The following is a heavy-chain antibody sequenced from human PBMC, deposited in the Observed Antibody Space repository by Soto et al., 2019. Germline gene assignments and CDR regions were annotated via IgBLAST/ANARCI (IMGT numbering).Heavy chain of an antibody. CDR3: AKDWAPYGYSLWGAFDI. CDR1: GFTFDDYA. CDR2: ISWNSGSI. D-gene: IGHD5-18*01. V-gene: IGHV3-9*01. J-gene: IGHJ3*02. Sequence: GGSLRLSCAASGFTFDDYAMHWVRQAPGKGLEWVSGISWNSGSIGYADSVKGRFTISRDNAKNSLYLQMNSLRAEDTALYYCAKDWAPYGYSLWGAFDIWGQGTMVTVSS.